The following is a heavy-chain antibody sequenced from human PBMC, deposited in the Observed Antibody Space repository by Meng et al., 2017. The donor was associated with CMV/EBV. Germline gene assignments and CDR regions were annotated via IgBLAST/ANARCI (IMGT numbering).Heavy chain of an antibody. J-gene: IGHJ4*02. CDR2: INSDGSST. Sequence: GESLKISCAASGFTFSSYWMHWVRQAPGKGLVWVSRINSDGSSTSYADPVKGRFTISRDNAKNTLYLQMNSLRAEDTAVYYCARGSRGFDYWGQGTLVTVSS. CDR3: ARGSRGFDY. D-gene: IGHD5/OR15-5a*01. CDR1: GFTFSSYW. V-gene: IGHV3-74*01.